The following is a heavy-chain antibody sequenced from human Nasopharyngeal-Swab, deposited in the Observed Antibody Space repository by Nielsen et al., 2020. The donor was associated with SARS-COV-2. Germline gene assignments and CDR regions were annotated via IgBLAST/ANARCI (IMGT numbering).Heavy chain of an antibody. CDR2: IYYSGST. D-gene: IGHD2-15*01. V-gene: IGHV4-39*07. CDR1: GGSISSSSYY. J-gene: IGHJ4*02. CDR3: ASYVRILGYFDY. Sequence: SETLSLTCTVPGGSISSSSYYWGWIRQPPGKGLEWIGSIYYSGSTYYNPSLKSRVTISVDTSKNQFSLKLSSVTAADTAVYYCASYVRILGYFDYWGQGTLVTVSS.